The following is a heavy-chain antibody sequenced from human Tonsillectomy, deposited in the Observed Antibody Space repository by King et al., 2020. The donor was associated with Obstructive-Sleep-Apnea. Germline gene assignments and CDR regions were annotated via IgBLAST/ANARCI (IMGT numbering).Heavy chain of an antibody. J-gene: IGHJ3*02. Sequence: VQLVESGGGLVQPGGSLRLSCAASGFTFSAYAMSWVRQAPGKGLEWVSAISGSGDDTYYAGSVKGRFTISRDNSKNTLFLQMISLRAEDTAVYYCAKDGGWFGDAFDSWGQGTMGTVSS. D-gene: IGHD3-10*01. CDR3: AKDGGWFGDAFDS. CDR1: GFTFSAYA. CDR2: ISGSGDDT. V-gene: IGHV3-23*04.